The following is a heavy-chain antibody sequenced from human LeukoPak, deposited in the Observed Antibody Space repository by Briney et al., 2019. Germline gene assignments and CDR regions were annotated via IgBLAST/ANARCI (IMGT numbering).Heavy chain of an antibody. Sequence: SETLSLTCTVSGGSISSYYWSWIRQPPGKGLEWIGYIYYSGSTNYNPSLKSRVTISVDTSKNQFSLKLSSVTAADTAVYYCARQVAAAGIRSWYFDLWGRGTLVTVSS. CDR3: ARQVAAAGIRSWYFDL. V-gene: IGHV4-59*01. CDR1: GGSISSYY. CDR2: IYYSGST. D-gene: IGHD6-13*01. J-gene: IGHJ2*01.